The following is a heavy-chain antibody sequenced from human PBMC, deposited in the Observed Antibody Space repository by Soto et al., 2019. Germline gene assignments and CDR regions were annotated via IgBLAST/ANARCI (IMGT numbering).Heavy chain of an antibody. CDR2: INPNSGGT. CDR3: ARDRRYCSSTSCYARYYYYYMDV. V-gene: IGHV1-2*04. CDR1: GYTFTGYY. J-gene: IGHJ6*03. D-gene: IGHD2-2*01. Sequence: QVQLVQSGAEVKKPGASVKVSCKASGYTFTGYYMHWVRQAPGQGLEWMGWINPNSGGTNYAQKFQGWVTMTRDTSSSTAYMELSRLRSDDTAVYYCARDRRYCSSTSCYARYYYYYMDVWGKGTTVTVSS.